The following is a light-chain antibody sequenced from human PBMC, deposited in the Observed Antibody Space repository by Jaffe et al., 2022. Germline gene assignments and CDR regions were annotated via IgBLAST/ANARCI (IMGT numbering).Light chain of an antibody. J-gene: IGKJ2*01. V-gene: IGKV1-NL1*01. CDR1: QGISNS. CDR3: QQYYSTPLWT. CDR2: AAS. Sequence: DIQMTQSPSSLSASVGDRVTITCRASQGISNSLAWYQQKPGKAPKLLLYAASRLESGVPSRFSGSGSGTDYTLTISSLQPEDFATYYCQQYYSTPLWTFGQGTKLEIK.